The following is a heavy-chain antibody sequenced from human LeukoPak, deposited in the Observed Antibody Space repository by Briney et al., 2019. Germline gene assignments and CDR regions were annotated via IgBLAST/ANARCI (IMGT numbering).Heavy chain of an antibody. Sequence: GESLKISCKGSGYSFPSYWIGWVRQMPGKGLEWMGIIYPGDSDTRYSPSFQGQVTMSADKSISTAYLQWSSLKASDTAMYYCANYPYYYDSRGYYYDHWGQGTLVTVSS. CDR1: GYSFPSYW. D-gene: IGHD3-22*01. V-gene: IGHV5-51*01. CDR3: ANYPYYYDSRGYYYDH. J-gene: IGHJ5*02. CDR2: IYPGDSDT.